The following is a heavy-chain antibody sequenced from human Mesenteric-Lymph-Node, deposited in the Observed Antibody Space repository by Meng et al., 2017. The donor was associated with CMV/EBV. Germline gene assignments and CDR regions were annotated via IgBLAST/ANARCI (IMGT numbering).Heavy chain of an antibody. V-gene: IGHV4-59*01. J-gene: IGHJ4*02. CDR2: ISYSGST. CDR3: ARGVGARSSNFDY. D-gene: IGHD6-6*01. Sequence: SETLSLTCTVSRGSISIYYWSWIRQPPGKGLEWIGFISYSGSTNYNPSHKSRVTISIDTSKNHFSLKMSSVTAADTAVYYCARGVGARSSNFDYWGQGILVTVSS. CDR1: RGSISIYY.